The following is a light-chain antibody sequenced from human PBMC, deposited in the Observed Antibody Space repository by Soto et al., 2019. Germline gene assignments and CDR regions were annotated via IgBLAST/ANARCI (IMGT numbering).Light chain of an antibody. J-gene: IGKJ5*01. CDR1: QSISSY. V-gene: IGKV1-39*01. CDR2: AAS. CDR3: QQSYSTPTSIT. Sequence: IQMTQSPSSLSASVGARVTITCRASQSISSYLNWYQQKPGKAPKLLIYAASSLQSGVPSRFSGSGSGTDFTLTISSLQPEDFATYYCQQSYSTPTSITFGQGTRLEIK.